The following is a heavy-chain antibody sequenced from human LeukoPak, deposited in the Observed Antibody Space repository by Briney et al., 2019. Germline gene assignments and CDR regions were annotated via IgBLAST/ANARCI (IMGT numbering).Heavy chain of an antibody. V-gene: IGHV1-69*10. D-gene: IGHD5-12*01. Sequence: SVKVSCKASGGTFSSYAISWVRQSPGQGLEWMGGIIPILGIANYAQKFQGRVTITADKSTSTAYMELCSLRSEDTAVYYCARDVRFGGYAYYYYGMDVWGQGTTVTVSS. J-gene: IGHJ6*02. CDR3: ARDVRFGGYAYYYYGMDV. CDR2: IIPILGIA. CDR1: GGTFSSYA.